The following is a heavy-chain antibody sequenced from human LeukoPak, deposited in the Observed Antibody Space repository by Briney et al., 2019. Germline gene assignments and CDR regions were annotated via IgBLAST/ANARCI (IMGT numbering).Heavy chain of an antibody. CDR1: GFTFSSYT. V-gene: IGHV3-23*01. Sequence: GGSLRLSCAASGFTFSSYTMSWVRQAPGKGLEWVSTITTSDGNTYYADSVKGRFTISRDNSKNTLYLQMNSLRAEDTAVYYCARGPGPYYYDSSGYSPDYWGQGTLVTVSS. J-gene: IGHJ4*02. CDR3: ARGPGPYYYDSSGYSPDY. D-gene: IGHD3-22*01. CDR2: ITTSDGNT.